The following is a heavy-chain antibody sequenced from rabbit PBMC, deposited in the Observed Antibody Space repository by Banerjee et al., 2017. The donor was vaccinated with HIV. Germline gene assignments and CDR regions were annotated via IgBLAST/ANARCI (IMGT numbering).Heavy chain of an antibody. CDR1: GIDFSRGYD. CDR3: VRDFASSSGYYGPNFNL. CDR2: IDPVFGST. V-gene: IGHV1S43*01. Sequence: QQQLEESGGGLVKPGGTLTLTCKASGIDFSRGYDMCWVRQAPGKGLEWIGYIDPVFGSTYYASWVNGRFTISSDNAQNTLHLQLNSLTAADTATYFCVRDFASSSGYYGPNFNLWGPGTLVTVS. D-gene: IGHD1-1*01. J-gene: IGHJ4*01.